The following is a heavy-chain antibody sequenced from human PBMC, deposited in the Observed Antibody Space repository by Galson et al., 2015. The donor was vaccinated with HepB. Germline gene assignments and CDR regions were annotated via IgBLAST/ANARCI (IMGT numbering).Heavy chain of an antibody. J-gene: IGHJ4*02. CDR2: ISSSSSTI. D-gene: IGHD3-22*01. CDR3: ARSYDSSGYYFIGGPTEFDY. CDR1: GFTFSSYS. V-gene: IGHV3-48*01. Sequence: SLRLSCAASGFTFSSYSMNWVRQAPGKGLEWVSYISSSSSTIYYADSVKGRFTISRDNAKNSLYLQMNSLRAEDTAVYYCARSYDSSGYYFIGGPTEFDYWGQGTLVTVSS.